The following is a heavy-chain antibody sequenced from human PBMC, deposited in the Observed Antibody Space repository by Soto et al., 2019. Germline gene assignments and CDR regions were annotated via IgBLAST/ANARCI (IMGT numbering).Heavy chain of an antibody. CDR3: ARDFSGSGDDQQLEAFDI. CDR1: GFTFSSYS. D-gene: IGHD5-12*01. Sequence: AGGSLRLSCAASGFTFSSYSMNWVRQAPGKGLEWVSSISSSSSYIYYADSVKGRFTISRDNAKNSLYLQMNSLRAEDTAVYYCARDFSGSGDDQQLEAFDIWGQGTMVTVSS. CDR2: ISSSSSYI. V-gene: IGHV3-21*01. J-gene: IGHJ3*02.